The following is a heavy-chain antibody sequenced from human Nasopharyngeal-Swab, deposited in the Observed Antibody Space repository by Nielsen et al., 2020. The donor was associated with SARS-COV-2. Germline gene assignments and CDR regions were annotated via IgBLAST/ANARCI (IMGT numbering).Heavy chain of an antibody. CDR3: ARRGLITMIHRWFDP. V-gene: IGHV4-34*01. CDR2: INHRGST. Sequence: WIGQRPGKGLEWIGEINHRGSTNYNPSLKSRVTISVETSMNQFTLKLSSVTAANTAVYYFARRGLITMIHRWFDPWGQGTLVTVSS. D-gene: IGHD3-22*01. J-gene: IGHJ5*02.